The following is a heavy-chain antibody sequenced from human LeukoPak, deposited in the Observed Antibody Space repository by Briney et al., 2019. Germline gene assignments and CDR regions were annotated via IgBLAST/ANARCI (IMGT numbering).Heavy chain of an antibody. V-gene: IGHV4-34*01. CDR2: INHSGST. CDR3: ARDSRGVLLWFGELYGASYYYMDV. CDR1: GGSFSGYY. J-gene: IGHJ6*03. D-gene: IGHD3-10*01. Sequence: SETLSLTCAVYGGSFSGYYWSWIRQPPGKGLVWIGEINHSGSTNYNPSLKSRVTISVDTSKNQFSLKLSSVTAADTAVYYCARDSRGVLLWFGELYGASYYYMDVWGKGTTVTVSS.